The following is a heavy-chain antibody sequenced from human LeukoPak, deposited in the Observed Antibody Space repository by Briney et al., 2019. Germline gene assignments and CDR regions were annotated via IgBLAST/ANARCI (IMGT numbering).Heavy chain of an antibody. V-gene: IGHV4-4*07. CDR2: IYTSGST. Sequence: KPSETLSLTCTVSGGSISSYYWSWIRQPAGKGLEWIGRIYTSGSTNYNPSLKSRVTMSVDTSKNQFSLKLSSVTAADTAVYYCARVITYYDSSGYYPRLWYYYYYMDVWGKGTTVTVSS. J-gene: IGHJ6*03. CDR1: GGSISSYY. D-gene: IGHD3-22*01. CDR3: ARVITYYDSSGYYPRLWYYYYYMDV.